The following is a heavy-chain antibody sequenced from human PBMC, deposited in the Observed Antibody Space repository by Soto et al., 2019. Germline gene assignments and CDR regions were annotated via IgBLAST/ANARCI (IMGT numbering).Heavy chain of an antibody. V-gene: IGHV1-18*01. CDR3: AREGVAPYYYYGMHV. CDR1: GYTFTRSG. Sequence: QVQLVQSGAEVKKPGASVKVSCKASGYTFTRSGISWVRQVPGQGLEWMGWISTYNGDTNYAQTFQGRVTMTTDTSTSTVHMEVRSLRSDDTAVYYCAREGVAPYYYYGMHVWGQGTPVTVSS. CDR2: ISTYNGDT. D-gene: IGHD5-12*01. J-gene: IGHJ6*02.